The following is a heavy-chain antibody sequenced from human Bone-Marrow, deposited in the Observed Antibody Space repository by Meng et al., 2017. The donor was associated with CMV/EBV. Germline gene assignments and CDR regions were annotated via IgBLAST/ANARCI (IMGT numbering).Heavy chain of an antibody. J-gene: IGHJ4*02. CDR3: AKDVRKTGQLWFRGVEY. Sequence: GESLKIPCAASGFTFSGSGMHWVRQAPGKGLEWVAFIRFDGSHQNYADSVKGRFTVSRDNSKNTLYLQMNSLRLEDTAIYYCAKDVRKTGQLWFRGVEYWGQGTLVTVSS. CDR1: GFTFSGSG. D-gene: IGHD3-16*02. CDR2: IRFDGSHQ. V-gene: IGHV3-30*02.